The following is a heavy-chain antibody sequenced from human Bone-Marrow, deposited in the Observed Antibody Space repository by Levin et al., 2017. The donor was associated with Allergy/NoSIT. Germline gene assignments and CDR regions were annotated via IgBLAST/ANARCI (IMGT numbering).Heavy chain of an antibody. D-gene: IGHD3-10*01. CDR1: GFTFSTYG. J-gene: IGHJ6*03. V-gene: IGHV3-33*01. CDR2: IWYDGSSK. CDR3: ARRESGSYFGYMDV. Sequence: GGSLRLSCAASGFTFSTYGMHWVRQAPGKGLEWVAFIWYDGSSKYYPDSVKDRFTVSRDNPKNTLFLQINSLRVEDTAVYYCARRESGSYFGYMDVWIKGTTVTVSS.